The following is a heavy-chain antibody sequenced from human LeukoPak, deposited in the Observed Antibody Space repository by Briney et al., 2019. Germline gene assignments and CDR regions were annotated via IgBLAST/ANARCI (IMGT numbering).Heavy chain of an antibody. CDR2: INPNSYNK. CDR1: GYIFTEYD. Sequence: ASVKVSCKASGYIFTEYDINWVRQAAGQGPELMGWINPNSYNKAYTGKFQGRLTMTTNTSTTTVYMELSSLRSEDTAIYYCARGATFQRQAHAYWGQGTLVIVSS. J-gene: IGHJ4*02. V-gene: IGHV1-8*01. D-gene: IGHD3-16*01. CDR3: ARGATFQRQAHAY.